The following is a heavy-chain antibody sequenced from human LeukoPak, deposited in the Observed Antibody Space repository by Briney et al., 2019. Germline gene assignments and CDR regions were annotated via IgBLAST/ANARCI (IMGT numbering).Heavy chain of an antibody. V-gene: IGHV1-2*02. J-gene: IGHJ4*02. Sequence: ASVKVSCKASGYTFIGHYIHWVRQAPGQGLEWMGWINPNSDATKYSQKFQGRVTMTRDTSISTTYMDLTRLTSDDTAVYYCARLHYGSGSYLFDYWGQGTLVTVSS. CDR2: INPNSDAT. CDR3: ARLHYGSGSYLFDY. CDR1: GYTFIGHY. D-gene: IGHD3-10*01.